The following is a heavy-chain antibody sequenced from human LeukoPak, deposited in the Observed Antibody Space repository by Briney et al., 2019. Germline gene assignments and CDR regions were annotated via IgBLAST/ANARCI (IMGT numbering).Heavy chain of an antibody. CDR2: INYSGSA. CDR3: AREPEWLLSPVDY. CDR1: GGSVSSGSYY. Sequence: PSETLSLTCPVSGGSVSSGSYYWSWIRQPPGKGLEWIAYINYSGSANYKPSLKSRVTILVDTSKSQFSLKLSSVTAADTAVYYCAREPEWLLSPVDYWGQGTLVTVSS. D-gene: IGHD3-3*01. V-gene: IGHV4-61*01. J-gene: IGHJ4*02.